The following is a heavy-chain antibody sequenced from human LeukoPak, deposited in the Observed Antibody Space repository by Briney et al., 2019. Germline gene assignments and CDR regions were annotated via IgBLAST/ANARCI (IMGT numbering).Heavy chain of an antibody. CDR3: ARDSLLTGPTYYYYYGMDV. J-gene: IGHJ6*02. CDR2: IYYSGST. V-gene: IGHV4-59*01. Sequence: SETLSLTCAVYGGSFSGYYWSWIRQPPGKGLEWIGYIYYSGSTNYNPSLKSRVTISVDTSKNQFSLKLSSVTAADTAVYYCARDSLLTGPTYYYYYGMDVWGQGTTVTVSS. CDR1: GGSFSGYY. D-gene: IGHD3-9*01.